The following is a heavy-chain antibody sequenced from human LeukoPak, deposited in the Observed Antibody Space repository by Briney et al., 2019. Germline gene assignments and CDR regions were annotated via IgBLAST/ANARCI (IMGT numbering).Heavy chain of an antibody. CDR2: ISSSGSTI. CDR1: GFTFSDYY. J-gene: IGHJ4*02. CDR3: ARDFFVAYNDGSGSRYFDS. D-gene: IGHD3-10*01. V-gene: IGHV3-11*01. Sequence: PGGSLRLSCAASGFTFSDYYMSWIRQAPGKGLEWVSYISSSGSTIYYADSVKGRFTISRDNAKNSLYLQMNSLRAEDTAVNYCARDFFVAYNDGSGSRYFDSWGQGTLVTVSS.